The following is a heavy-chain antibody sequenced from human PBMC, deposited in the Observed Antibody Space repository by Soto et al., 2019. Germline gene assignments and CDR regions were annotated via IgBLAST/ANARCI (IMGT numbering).Heavy chain of an antibody. J-gene: IGHJ6*02. V-gene: IGHV1-2*04. CDR1: GYSFTDYH. CDR2: INPKSGGT. D-gene: IGHD7-27*01. Sequence: QVQLVQSGAEVKKPGASVKVSCKASGYSFTDYHIHSVRQAPGQGLEWLGRINPKSGGTSTAQKFQGWVTMTTDTSINTAPQELTRLTSDDPAIYFCARGDSTDWSNGVCSFFYNHDMDGWGQGATVTGSS. CDR3: ARGDSTDWSNGVCSFFYNHDMDG.